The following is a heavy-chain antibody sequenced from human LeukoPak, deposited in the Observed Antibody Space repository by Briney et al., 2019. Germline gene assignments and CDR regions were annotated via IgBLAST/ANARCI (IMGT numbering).Heavy chain of an antibody. V-gene: IGHV1-69*13. CDR3: AKDRATRVGVTTDDYYYYYMDV. J-gene: IGHJ6*03. D-gene: IGHD1-26*01. CDR2: IIPKFGTV. Sequence: SVKVSCKASGGTFSSNAVSWVRQAPGQGLEWMGGIIPKFGTVNYAQKFQGRVTITADESTGTAYMEVSSLRSEDTAVYYCAKDRATRVGVTTDDYYYYYMDVWGEGTTVTVSS. CDR1: GGTFSSNA.